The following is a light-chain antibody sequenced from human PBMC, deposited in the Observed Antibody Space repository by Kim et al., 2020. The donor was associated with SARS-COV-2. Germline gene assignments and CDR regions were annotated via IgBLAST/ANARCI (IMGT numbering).Light chain of an antibody. CDR2: CAS. CDR1: QSVSSN. Sequence: VSPRERAPLTCRASQSVSSNLAWYQQKPGQAPRLLIYCASTRATGIPARFSGSGSGTEFTLTISSLQAEDFAVYYCQQYNNWPLTFGGGTKVDIK. V-gene: IGKV3-15*01. CDR3: QQYNNWPLT. J-gene: IGKJ4*01.